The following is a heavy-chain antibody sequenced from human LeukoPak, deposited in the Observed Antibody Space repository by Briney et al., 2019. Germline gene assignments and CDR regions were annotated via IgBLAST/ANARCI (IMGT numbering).Heavy chain of an antibody. CDR3: AKGFNDFWSGYLTFDY. J-gene: IGHJ4*02. D-gene: IGHD3-3*01. CDR2: ISGSGGST. V-gene: IGHV3-23*01. Sequence: GGSLRLCCAASGFTFSSYAMSWVRQAPGKGLEWVSAISGSGGSTYYTDSVKGRITISRDNSKNTLYLQMNSLRAEDTAVYYCAKGFNDFWSGYLTFDYWGQGTLVTVSS. CDR1: GFTFSSYA.